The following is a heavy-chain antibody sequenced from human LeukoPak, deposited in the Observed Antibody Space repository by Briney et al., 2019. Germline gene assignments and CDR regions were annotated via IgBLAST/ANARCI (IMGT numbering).Heavy chain of an antibody. J-gene: IGHJ4*02. V-gene: IGHV3-30*02. CDR3: AKDPGYDYYDSSGYYFPQVH. Sequence: PGGSLRLSCAVSGFTFSSYGMHWVRQATGKGLEWVASIRYDGSNKYYADSVKGRFTISRDNSKNTLYLQMNSLRAEDTAVYYCAKDPGYDYYDSSGYYFPQVHWGQGTLVTVSS. CDR2: IRYDGSNK. D-gene: IGHD3-22*01. CDR1: GFTFSSYG.